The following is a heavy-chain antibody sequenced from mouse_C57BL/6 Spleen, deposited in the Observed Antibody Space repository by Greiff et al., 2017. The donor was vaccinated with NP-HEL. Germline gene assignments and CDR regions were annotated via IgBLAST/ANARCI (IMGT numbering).Heavy chain of an antibody. J-gene: IGHJ4*01. V-gene: IGHV1-82*01. CDR3: ARAGSTFYYAMDY. CDR2: IYPGAGDT. CDR1: GYAFSSSW. D-gene: IGHD1-1*01. Sequence: VQVVESGPELVKPGASVKISCKASGYAFSSSWMNWVKQRPGKGLEWIGRIYPGAGDTNYNGKFKGKATLTADKSSSTAYMQLSSLTSEYSAVYFCARAGSTFYYAMDYWGQGTSVTVSS.